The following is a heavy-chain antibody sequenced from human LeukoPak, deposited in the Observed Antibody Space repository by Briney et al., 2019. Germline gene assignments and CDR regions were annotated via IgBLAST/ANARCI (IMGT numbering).Heavy chain of an antibody. CDR3: ARDPDYYYYGMDV. J-gene: IGHJ6*02. V-gene: IGHV6-1*01. Sequence: SQTLSLTCALSGDSVSSNSAAWTWIRQSPSRGLEWLGRTYYRSKWYNDYAVSVKSRITINPDTSKNQFSLQLNSVTPEDTAVYYCARDPDYYYYGMDVWGQGTTVTVSS. CDR1: GDSVSSNSAA. CDR2: TYYRSKWYN.